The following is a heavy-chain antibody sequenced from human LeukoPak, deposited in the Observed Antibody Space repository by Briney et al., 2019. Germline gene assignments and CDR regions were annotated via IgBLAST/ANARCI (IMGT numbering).Heavy chain of an antibody. V-gene: IGHV4-59*02. CDR1: GGSVSSSY. CDR3: ARGLRWNDY. J-gene: IGHJ4*02. Sequence: KPSETLSFTCTVPGGSVSSSYWSWIRQPPGKGLEWIGYIYYSGSTNYNPSLKSRVTISVDTSKNQFSLRLSSVTAADTAVYYCARGLRWNDYWCQGTLVTVSS. CDR2: IYYSGST. D-gene: IGHD4-23*01.